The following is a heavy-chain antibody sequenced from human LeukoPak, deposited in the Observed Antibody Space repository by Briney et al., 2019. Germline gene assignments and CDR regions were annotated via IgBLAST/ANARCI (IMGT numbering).Heavy chain of an antibody. J-gene: IGHJ3*02. CDR2: ISYDGSNK. D-gene: IGHD4-17*01. V-gene: IGHV3-30*18. Sequence: PGGSLRLSCAASGFTFSSYGMHWVRQAPGKGLEWVAVISYDGSNKYYADSVKGRFTISRDNSKNTLYLQMNSRRAEDTAVYYCAKGRDGDDAFDIWGQGTMVTVSS. CDR1: GFTFSSYG. CDR3: AKGRDGDDAFDI.